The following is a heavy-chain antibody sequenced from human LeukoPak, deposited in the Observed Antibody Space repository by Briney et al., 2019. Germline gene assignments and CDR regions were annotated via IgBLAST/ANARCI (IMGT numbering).Heavy chain of an antibody. CDR1: GGSFSGHY. CDR2: ITNSGTT. V-gene: IGHV4-34*01. Sequence: SETLSLTCAVYGGSFSGHYWSWIRQPPGKGLEWIGEITNSGTTNYNPSLESRLTMSIDTSRNQFSLKLSPVTAADTAVYYCARLITPTSGSNWFDPWGQGTLVTVSS. CDR3: ARLITPTSGSNWFDP. J-gene: IGHJ5*02. D-gene: IGHD3-10*01.